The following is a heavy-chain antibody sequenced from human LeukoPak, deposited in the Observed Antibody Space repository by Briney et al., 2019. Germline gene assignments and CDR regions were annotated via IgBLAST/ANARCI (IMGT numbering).Heavy chain of an antibody. D-gene: IGHD6-19*01. Sequence: QPPGKGLEWIGSISYSGRTYYNPSLESRVTISVDASKNQFSLKLSSVTAADTAVYYCARELLADTYWFDPWGQGTLVTVSS. CDR2: ISYSGRT. CDR3: ARELLADTYWFDP. V-gene: IGHV4-39*07. J-gene: IGHJ5*02.